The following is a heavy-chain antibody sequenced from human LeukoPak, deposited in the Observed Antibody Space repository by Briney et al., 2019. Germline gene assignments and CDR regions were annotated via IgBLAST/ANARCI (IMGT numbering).Heavy chain of an antibody. Sequence: PSETLSLTCTVSGGSISSYYWSWIRQPAGKGLEWIGRIYSSGSTNYNPSLKGRVTMSVDTSKNQFSLNLSSVTAADTAVYYCARRYSSGWYSDYWGQGTLVTVSS. V-gene: IGHV4-4*07. D-gene: IGHD6-19*01. CDR1: GGSISSYY. CDR2: IYSSGST. J-gene: IGHJ4*02. CDR3: ARRYSSGWYSDY.